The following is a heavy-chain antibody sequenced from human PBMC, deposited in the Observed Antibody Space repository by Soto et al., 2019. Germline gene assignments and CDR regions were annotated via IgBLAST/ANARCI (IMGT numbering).Heavy chain of an antibody. CDR1: GFTFSSYG. Sequence: GGSLRLSCAASGFTFSSYGIHWVRQAPGKGLEWVAVISYDGSNKYYADSVKGRFTISRDNSKNTLYLQMNSLRAEDTAVYYCAKDRYDFWSGYLYGMDVWGQGTTVTVSS. CDR2: ISYDGSNK. D-gene: IGHD3-3*01. V-gene: IGHV3-30*18. J-gene: IGHJ6*02. CDR3: AKDRYDFWSGYLYGMDV.